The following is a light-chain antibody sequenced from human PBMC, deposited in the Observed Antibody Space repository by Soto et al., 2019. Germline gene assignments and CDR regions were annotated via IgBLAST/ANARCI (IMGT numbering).Light chain of an antibody. J-gene: IGKJ1*01. CDR3: PQYGSSPPT. Sequence: EIVLTQSPGTLSLSPGERATLSCRASQSVTNDYVAWYQRKPGQAPRLLIYGASYRATDIPRRFSGSWSGTEFTLTITSLEPEDLAVYYCPQYGSSPPTFGQGNRVEI. CDR2: GAS. V-gene: IGKV3-20*01. CDR1: QSVTNDY.